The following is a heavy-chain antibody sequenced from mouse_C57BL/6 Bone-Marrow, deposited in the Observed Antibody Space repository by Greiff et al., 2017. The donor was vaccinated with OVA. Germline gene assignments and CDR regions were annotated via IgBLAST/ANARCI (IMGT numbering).Heavy chain of an antibody. J-gene: IGHJ4*01. V-gene: IGHV2-4*01. CDR2: IWSGGST. Sequence: VQLQESGPGLVQPSQSLSITCTVSGFSLTSYGVHWVRQPPGKGLEWLGVIWSGGSTDYNADFISRLSISKDNSKSQVFFKLNSLQADDTAIYYCAKEGLGTMDYWGQGTSVTVSS. CDR1: GFSLTSYG. D-gene: IGHD4-1*01. CDR3: AKEGLGTMDY.